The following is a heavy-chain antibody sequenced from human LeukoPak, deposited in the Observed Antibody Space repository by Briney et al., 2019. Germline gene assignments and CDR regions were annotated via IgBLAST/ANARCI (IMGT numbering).Heavy chain of an antibody. CDR3: ARDLVTTVFYFDY. CDR1: GGSFSGYY. CDR2: INHSGST. V-gene: IGHV4-34*01. Sequence: SETLSLTCAVYGGSFSGYYWSWIRQPPGKELEWIGEINHSGSTNYNPSLKSRVTISVDTSKNQFSLKLSSVTAADTAVYYCARDLVTTVFYFDYWGQGTLVTVSS. D-gene: IGHD4-17*01. J-gene: IGHJ4*02.